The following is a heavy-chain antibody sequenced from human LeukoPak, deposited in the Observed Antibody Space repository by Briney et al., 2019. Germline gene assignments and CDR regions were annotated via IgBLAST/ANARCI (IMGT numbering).Heavy chain of an antibody. CDR1: GYSISSGYY. J-gene: IGHJ6*03. Sequence: SETLSLTCAVSGYSISSGYYWGWIRQPPGKGLEWIGTIYHSETTYYNPSLKSRVTISVDTSKNQFSLKLSSVTAADTAVYYCARETQETYSSSWGLYDSHYYMDAWGKGTTVTVSS. CDR2: IYHSETT. CDR3: ARETQETYSSSWGLYDSHYYMDA. V-gene: IGHV4-38-2*02. D-gene: IGHD6-13*01.